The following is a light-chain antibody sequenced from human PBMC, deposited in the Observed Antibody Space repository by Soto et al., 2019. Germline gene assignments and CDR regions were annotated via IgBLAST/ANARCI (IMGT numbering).Light chain of an antibody. CDR1: QSVSTY. Sequence: IVLTQSPATLSMSPGERATLYCRASQSVSTYLAWYQQKPGQAPRLLIFDASLRATGIPARFSGSGSETDFTLTISRLEPEDSAIYYCQQRSNWPPTFGQGTKVDIK. J-gene: IGKJ1*01. CDR2: DAS. CDR3: QQRSNWPPT. V-gene: IGKV3-11*01.